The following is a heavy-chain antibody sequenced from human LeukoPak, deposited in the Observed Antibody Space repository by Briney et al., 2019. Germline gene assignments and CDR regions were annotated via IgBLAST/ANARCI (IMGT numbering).Heavy chain of an antibody. CDR1: GFTFNYYD. D-gene: IGHD3-22*01. Sequence: GGSLRLSCAVSGFTFNYYDVHWVRQAPGKRLEWVSAIRTTGDTHYPDSVKGRFAMSREDAKNSVHLQMNTLRAGDTAVYYCARGVSYYYDNSGHPGWYFDLWGRGTLVTVSS. J-gene: IGHJ2*01. CDR2: IRTTGDT. V-gene: IGHV3-13*01. CDR3: ARGVSYYYDNSGHPGWYFDL.